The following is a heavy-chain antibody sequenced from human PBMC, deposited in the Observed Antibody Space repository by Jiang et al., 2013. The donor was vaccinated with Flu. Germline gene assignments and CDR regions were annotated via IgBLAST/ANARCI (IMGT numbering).Heavy chain of an antibody. D-gene: IGHD2-2*01. CDR3: ALYCSSTSCNRRYYFDY. V-gene: IGHV5-51*01. Sequence: LKISCKGSGYSFTSYWIGWVRQMPGKGLEWMGIIYPGDSDTRYSPSFQGQVTISADKSISTAYLQWSSLKASDTAMYYCALYCSSTSCNRRYYFDYWGQGTLVTVSS. CDR1: GYSFTSYW. J-gene: IGHJ4*02. CDR2: IYPGDSDT.